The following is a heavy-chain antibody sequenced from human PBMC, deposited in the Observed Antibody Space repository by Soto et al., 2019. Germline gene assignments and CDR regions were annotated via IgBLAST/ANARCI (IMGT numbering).Heavy chain of an antibody. CDR3: SREILVYGDFVFGF. V-gene: IGHV1-3*01. CDR1: GYIFTKYA. J-gene: IGHJ5*01. D-gene: IGHD4-17*01. Sequence: QVLLVQSGAESKKPGASVKLSCQPSGYIFTKYALHWVRQAPGQRPEWLGWINVGNGITKYSQQFQGRVTFSWDTSATTGYMELKSLRAEDTAVYYCSREILVYGDFVFGFWGQGTLVTVS. CDR2: INVGNGIT.